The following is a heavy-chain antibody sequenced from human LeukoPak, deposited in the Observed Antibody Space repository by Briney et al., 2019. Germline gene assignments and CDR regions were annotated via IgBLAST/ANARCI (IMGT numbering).Heavy chain of an antibody. V-gene: IGHV1-46*01. CDR3: ARERNTAYDFDWFDP. J-gene: IGHJ5*02. Sequence: ASVQVSCKASGYSITTHDMHWVRQAPGQDLEWMGIINPSGSTTYAQKFQGRVTMTRDTSTSTVYIELTSLRSEDTAVYYCARERNTAYDFDWFDPWGQGTLVTVSS. CDR2: INPSGST. CDR1: GYSITTHD. D-gene: IGHD5-12*01.